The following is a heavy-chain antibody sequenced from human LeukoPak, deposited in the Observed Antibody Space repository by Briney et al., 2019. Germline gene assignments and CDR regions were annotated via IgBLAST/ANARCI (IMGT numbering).Heavy chain of an antibody. V-gene: IGHV3-11*06. CDR3: ARVAYGSSWYVDY. CDR2: ISSSGTYT. D-gene: IGHD6-13*01. Sequence: GGSLRLSCAASGFYFSDYYMTWIRQAPGKGLEWVSYISSSGTYTNYADSVKGRFTISRDNAKKSLYLQMNSLSAEDTAVYYCARVAYGSSWYVDYWGQGTLVTVSS. J-gene: IGHJ4*02. CDR1: GFYFSDYY.